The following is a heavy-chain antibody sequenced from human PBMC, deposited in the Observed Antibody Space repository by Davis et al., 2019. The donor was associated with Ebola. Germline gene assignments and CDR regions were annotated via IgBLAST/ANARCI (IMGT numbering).Heavy chain of an antibody. Sequence: AASVKVSCKASGGTFSSYAISWVRQAPGQGLEWMGGIIPIFGTANYAHKFQGRLTMTKNISIGTAYMELSTLTSEDTAVYYCARRVYSRSGFDSWGQGTLVTVSS. CDR3: ARRVYSRSGFDS. J-gene: IGHJ4*02. D-gene: IGHD2-8*01. V-gene: IGHV1-69*05. CDR2: IIPIFGTA. CDR1: GGTFSSYA.